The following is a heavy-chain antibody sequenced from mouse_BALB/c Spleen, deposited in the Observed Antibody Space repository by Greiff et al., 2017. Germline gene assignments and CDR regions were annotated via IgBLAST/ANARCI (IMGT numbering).Heavy chain of an antibody. V-gene: IGHV14-3*02. CDR3: ARDPYAMDY. Sequence: VQLQQSGAELVKPGASVKLSCTASGFNITDTYMHWVKQRPEPGLEWIGRIDPANGNTKYDPKFQGKATITADTSSNTAYLQLSSLTSEDTAVYYCARDPYAMDYWGQGTSVTVSA. CDR2: IDPANGNT. CDR1: GFNITDTY. J-gene: IGHJ4*01.